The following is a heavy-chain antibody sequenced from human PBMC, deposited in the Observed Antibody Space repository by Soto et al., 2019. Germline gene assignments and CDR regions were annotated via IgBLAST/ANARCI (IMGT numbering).Heavy chain of an antibody. CDR1: GGSISSGDYY. Sequence: QVQLQESGPGLVKPSQTLSLTCTVSGGSISSGDYYWSWIRQPPGKGLEWIGYIYYSGSTYYNPSLKSRVTISVDTSKNQFSLKLSSVTAADTAVYYCAREPGPAAAIPGTTFDYWGQGTLVTVSS. CDR2: IYYSGST. CDR3: AREPGPAAAIPGTTFDY. D-gene: IGHD2-2*02. V-gene: IGHV4-30-4*01. J-gene: IGHJ4*02.